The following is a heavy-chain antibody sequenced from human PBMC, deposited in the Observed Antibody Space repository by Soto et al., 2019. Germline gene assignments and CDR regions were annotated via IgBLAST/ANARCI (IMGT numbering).Heavy chain of an antibody. J-gene: IGHJ4*02. CDR1: GFTFSRYG. D-gene: IGHD2-2*01. CDR3: AKEDIVVVPAATIFDY. Sequence: QVQLVESGGGVVQTGRSLRLSCAASGFTFSRYGMHWVRQAPGKGLEWVAVISYDGVNKYYADFVEGRFTISRDNSKNTLYLQMNSLRAEDTAVYYCAKEDIVVVPAATIFDYWGQGTLVTVSS. CDR2: ISYDGVNK. V-gene: IGHV3-30*18.